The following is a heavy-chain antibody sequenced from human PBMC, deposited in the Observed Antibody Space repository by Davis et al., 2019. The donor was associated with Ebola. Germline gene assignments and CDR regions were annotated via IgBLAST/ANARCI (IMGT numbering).Heavy chain of an antibody. D-gene: IGHD3-22*01. CDR1: GFTFSSYG. CDR2: IWYDGSNK. V-gene: IGHV3-33*01. CDR3: ARDVDYYDSSGYYYYFDY. J-gene: IGHJ4*02. Sequence: GESLKISCAASGFTFSSYGMHWVRQAPGKGLEWVAVIWYDGSNKYYADSVKGRFTISRDNSKNTLYLQMNSLRAEDTAVYYCARDVDYYDSSGYYYYFDYWGQGTLVTVSS.